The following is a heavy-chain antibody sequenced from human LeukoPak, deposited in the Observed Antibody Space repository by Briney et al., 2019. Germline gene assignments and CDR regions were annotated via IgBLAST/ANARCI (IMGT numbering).Heavy chain of an antibody. Sequence: PGGSLRLSCAASGFTVSSNYMSRLRQAPGQGMEWVSVIYSGGSTYYADSVKGRFTNSRDNSKNTLYLQMNSMRAEDTAVYYCARGRYDYVWGSPLYYYCGMDVWGQGTTITVS. CDR1: GFTVSSNY. CDR2: IYSGGST. D-gene: IGHD3-16*01. J-gene: IGHJ6*02. CDR3: ARGRYDYVWGSPLYYYCGMDV. V-gene: IGHV3-53*01.